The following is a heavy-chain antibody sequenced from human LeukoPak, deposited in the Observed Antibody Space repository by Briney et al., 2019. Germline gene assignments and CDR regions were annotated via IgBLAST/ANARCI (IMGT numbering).Heavy chain of an antibody. CDR2: INPNSGGT. D-gene: IGHD2-2*01. CDR1: GYTFTGYY. Sequence: ASVKVSCKASGYTFTGYYMHWVRQAPGQGLEWMGWINPNSGGTNYAQKFQGRVTMTRDTSISTAYMELSRLRSDDTAVCYCARDPHCSSTSCYRARYNWFDPWGQGTLVTVSS. V-gene: IGHV1-2*02. CDR3: ARDPHCSSTSCYRARYNWFDP. J-gene: IGHJ5*02.